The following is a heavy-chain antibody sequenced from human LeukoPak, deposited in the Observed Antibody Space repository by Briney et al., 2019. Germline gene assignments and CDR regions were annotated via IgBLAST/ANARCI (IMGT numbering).Heavy chain of an antibody. CDR1: GFTFSSYW. D-gene: IGHD1-20*01. CDR3: ARGRGITGTDRLDY. J-gene: IGHJ4*02. V-gene: IGHV3-74*01. Sequence: PGGSLRLSCAASGFTFSSYWMHWVRQAPGKGLVWVSRINNDGSSTSYADSVKGRFTISRDNARNTLYLQMNSLRAEDTAVYYCARGRGITGTDRLDYWGQGTLVTVSS. CDR2: INNDGSST.